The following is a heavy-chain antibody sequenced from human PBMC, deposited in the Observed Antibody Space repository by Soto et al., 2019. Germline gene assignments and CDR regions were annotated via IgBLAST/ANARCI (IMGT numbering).Heavy chain of an antibody. CDR2: IYYSGST. CDR3: ARDVPGREGYVNDAFDI. Sequence: SETLSLTCTVSGVSISSYYCSWIRQPPGKGLEWIGYIYYSGSTNYNPSLKSRVTISVDTSKNQFSLKLSSVTAADTAVYYCARDVPGREGYVNDAFDIRGQRTMVTVSS. CDR1: GVSISSYY. D-gene: IGHD5-12*01. V-gene: IGHV4-59*01. J-gene: IGHJ3*02.